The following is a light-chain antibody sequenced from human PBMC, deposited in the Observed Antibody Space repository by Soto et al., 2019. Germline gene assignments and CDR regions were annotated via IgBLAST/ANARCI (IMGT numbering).Light chain of an antibody. CDR1: SSDVGGYNY. J-gene: IGLJ2*01. V-gene: IGLV2-14*01. CDR2: DVS. CDR3: SSYTSSSTPVV. Sequence: QSALTQPASVSGSPGQSITISCTGTSSDVGGYNYVSWYQQHTGKAPKLMIYDVSNRPSGVSNRCSGSKSGNTASLTISGLQAEDEADYYCSSYTSSSTPVVFGGGTKLTVL.